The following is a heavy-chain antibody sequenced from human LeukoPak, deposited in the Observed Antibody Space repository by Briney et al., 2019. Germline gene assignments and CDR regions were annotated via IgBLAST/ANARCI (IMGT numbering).Heavy chain of an antibody. CDR3: AKDREEIVVVPAASSFYYYYGMDV. CDR1: GFTFSGYG. CDR2: IRYDGSNK. Sequence: GGSLRLSCAASGFTFSGYGMHWVRQAPGKGLEWVAFIRYDGSNKYYADSVKGRFTISRDNSKNTLYLQMNSLRAEDTAVYYCAKDREEIVVVPAASSFYYYYGMDVWGQGTTVTVSS. J-gene: IGHJ6*02. V-gene: IGHV3-30*02. D-gene: IGHD2-2*01.